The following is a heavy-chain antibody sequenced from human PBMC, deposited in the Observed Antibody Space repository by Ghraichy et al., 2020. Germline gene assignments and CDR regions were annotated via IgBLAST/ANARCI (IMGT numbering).Heavy chain of an antibody. CDR2: IYYSGST. J-gene: IGHJ3*02. CDR1: GGSISSGDYY. D-gene: IGHD2-21*02. CDR3: ANQYCGGDCYAFDI. Sequence: SETLSLTCTVSGGSISSGDYYWSWIRQPPGKGLEWIGYIYYSGSTYYNPSLKSRVTISVDTSKNQFSLKLSSVTAADTAVYYCANQYCGGDCYAFDIWGQGTMVTVSS. V-gene: IGHV4-30-4*01.